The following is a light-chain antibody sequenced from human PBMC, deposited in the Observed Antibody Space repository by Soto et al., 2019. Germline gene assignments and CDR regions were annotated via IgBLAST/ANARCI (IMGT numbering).Light chain of an antibody. CDR2: DVS. Sequence: QSALTQPASVSGSPGQSITISCTGTSSDVGGYNYVSWYQQHPGKAPKLMICDVSNRPSGVSNRFSGSKSGNTASLTISGLQAEDEADYYCSSYTSSSTLDFGTGTKLTVL. J-gene: IGLJ1*01. CDR3: SSYTSSSTLD. CDR1: SSDVGGYNY. V-gene: IGLV2-14*01.